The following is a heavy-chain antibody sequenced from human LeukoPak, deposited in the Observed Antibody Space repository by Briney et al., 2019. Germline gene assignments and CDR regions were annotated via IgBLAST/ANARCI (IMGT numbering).Heavy chain of an antibody. Sequence: SETLSLTCAVYGGSFSGHYWSWIRQPPGKGLEWIGEINHSGSTNYNPSLKSRVTISVDTSKNQFSLKLSSVTAADTAVYYCARGPPGLRRFEHWGQGTLVTVSS. D-gene: IGHD3-22*01. CDR2: INHSGST. V-gene: IGHV4-34*01. CDR1: GGSFSGHY. CDR3: ARGPPGLRRFEH. J-gene: IGHJ1*01.